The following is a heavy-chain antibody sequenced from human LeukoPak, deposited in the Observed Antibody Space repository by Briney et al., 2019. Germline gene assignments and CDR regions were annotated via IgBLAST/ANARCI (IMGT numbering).Heavy chain of an antibody. J-gene: IGHJ4*02. Sequence: PGGSLRLSCAASGFTFSSYGMHWVRQAPGKGLEWVTFIQYDGSNKYYADSVKGRFTISRDNSKNTVYLQMNSLRTEDTAVYYCARSLTMVRACDYWGQGTLVTVSS. D-gene: IGHD3-10*01. CDR2: IQYDGSNK. CDR3: ARSLTMVRACDY. CDR1: GFTFSSYG. V-gene: IGHV3-30*02.